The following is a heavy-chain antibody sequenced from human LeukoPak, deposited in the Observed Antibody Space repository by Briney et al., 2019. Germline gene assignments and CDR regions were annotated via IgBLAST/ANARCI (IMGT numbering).Heavy chain of an antibody. Sequence: KPSETLSLTCTVSGGSISSYYWSWIRQPPGKGLEWIGYIYYSGSTNYNPSLKSRVTISVDTSKNQFSLKLSSVTAADTAVYYCARVRRSAVAGLWLDYSSQGTLVTVSS. CDR3: ARVRRSAVAGLWLDY. D-gene: IGHD6-19*01. V-gene: IGHV4-59*01. CDR1: GGSISSYY. J-gene: IGHJ4*02. CDR2: IYYSGST.